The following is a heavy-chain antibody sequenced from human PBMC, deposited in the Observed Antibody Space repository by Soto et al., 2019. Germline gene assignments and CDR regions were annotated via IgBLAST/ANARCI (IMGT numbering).Heavy chain of an antibody. Sequence: GGSLRLSCAASGFTFSSYGMHWVRQAPGKGLEWVAVISYDGSNKYYADSVKGRFTISRDNSKNTLYLQMNSLRAEDTAVYYCAKAGDYSGYVGYYYGMDVWGQGTTVTVSS. CDR1: GFTFSSYG. CDR3: AKAGDYSGYVGYYYGMDV. CDR2: ISYDGSNK. J-gene: IGHJ6*02. V-gene: IGHV3-30*18. D-gene: IGHD5-12*01.